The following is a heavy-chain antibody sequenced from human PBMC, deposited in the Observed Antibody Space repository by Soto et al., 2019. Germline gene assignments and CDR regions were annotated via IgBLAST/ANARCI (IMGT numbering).Heavy chain of an antibody. J-gene: IGHJ4*02. CDR3: AKGGHIDY. D-gene: IGHD3-16*01. CDR2: IKEDGSEK. CDR1: GFTFSRYW. V-gene: IGHV3-7*03. Sequence: GSLRLSCVASGFTFSRYWMSWVRQAPGKGLEWVANIKEDGSEKNDVDSVKGRFTISRDNAKNSLYLQMNSLRVEDTAVYYCAKGGHIDYCGQGTLVTVSS.